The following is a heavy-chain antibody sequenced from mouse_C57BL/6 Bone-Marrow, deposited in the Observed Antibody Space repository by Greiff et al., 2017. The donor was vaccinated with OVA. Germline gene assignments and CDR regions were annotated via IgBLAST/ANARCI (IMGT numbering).Heavy chain of an antibody. J-gene: IGHJ2*01. Sequence: EVQLQQSGAELVRPGASVKLSCTASGFNIKDDYMHWVKQRPEQGLEWIGWIDPENGDTEYASKFQGKATITADTSSNTAYLQISSLTSEDTAVYYCTTVPPGFDYWGQGTTLTVSS. CDR1: GFNIKDDY. V-gene: IGHV14-4*01. CDR2: IDPENGDT. D-gene: IGHD5-1*01. CDR3: TTVPPGFDY.